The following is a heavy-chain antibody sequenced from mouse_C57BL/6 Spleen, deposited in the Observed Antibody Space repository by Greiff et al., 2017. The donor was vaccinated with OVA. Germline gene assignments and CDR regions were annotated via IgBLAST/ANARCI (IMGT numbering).Heavy chain of an antibody. CDR2: IDPETGGT. CDR3: TRWSYDGYSHD. D-gene: IGHD2-3*01. V-gene: IGHV1-15*01. Sequence: QVQLQQSGAELVRPGASVTLSCKASGYTFTDYEMHWVKQTPVHGLEWIGAIDPETGGTAYNQKFKGKAILTADKSSSTAYMELRSLTSEDSAVYYCTRWSYDGYSHDWGQGTTLTVSS. CDR1: GYTFTDYE. J-gene: IGHJ2*01.